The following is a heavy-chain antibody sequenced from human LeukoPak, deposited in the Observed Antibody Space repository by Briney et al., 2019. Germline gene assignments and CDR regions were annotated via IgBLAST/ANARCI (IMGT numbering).Heavy chain of an antibody. V-gene: IGHV3-9*01. Sequence: GGSLRLSCAASGFTFDDYAMHWVRQAPGKGLEWVSGISWNSGSIGYVDSVKGRFTISRDNAKNSLYLQMNSLRAEDTAVYYCAREDSGTYYYFDYWGQGTLVTVSS. CDR1: GFTFDDYA. D-gene: IGHD1-26*01. CDR2: ISWNSGSI. J-gene: IGHJ4*02. CDR3: AREDSGTYYYFDY.